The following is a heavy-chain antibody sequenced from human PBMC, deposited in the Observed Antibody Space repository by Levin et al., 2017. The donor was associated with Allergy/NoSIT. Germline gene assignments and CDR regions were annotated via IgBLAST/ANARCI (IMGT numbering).Heavy chain of an antibody. CDR2: ISSDAVKT. V-gene: IGHV3-23*01. CDR1: GFTFSGHA. J-gene: IGHJ4*02. CDR3: ARGHCGGDCFPWYFDR. Sequence: GESLKISCVASGFTFSGHAMSWVRQAPGKGVEWVSAISSDAVKTYYGDSVRGRFTISRDNSRDTLYLQMNSLRAEDTAIYYCARGHCGGDCFPWYFDRWGQGTLVTVSS. D-gene: IGHD2-21*01.